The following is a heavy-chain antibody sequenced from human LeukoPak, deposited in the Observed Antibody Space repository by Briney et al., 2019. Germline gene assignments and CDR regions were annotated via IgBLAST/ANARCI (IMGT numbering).Heavy chain of an antibody. CDR2: IYYSGST. J-gene: IGHJ6*02. V-gene: IGHV4-31*03. CDR3: ARDLTIAARPGHYFYYGMDV. D-gene: IGHD6-6*01. CDR1: GGSISSGGYY. Sequence: PSETLSLTCTVSGGSISSGGYYWSWIRQHPGKGLEWIGYIYYSGSTYYNPSLKSRVTISVDTSKNQFSLKLSSVTAADTAVYYCARDLTIAARPGHYFYYGMDVWGQGTTVTVSS.